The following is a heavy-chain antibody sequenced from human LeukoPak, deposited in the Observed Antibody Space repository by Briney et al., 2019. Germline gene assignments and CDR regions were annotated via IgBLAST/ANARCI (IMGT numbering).Heavy chain of an antibody. V-gene: IGHV4-34*01. J-gene: IGHJ3*02. CDR2: INHSGST. Sequence: SETLSLTCAVYGGSFSGYYWSWIRQPPGKGLEWIGEINHSGSTNYNPPLKSRVTISVDTSKNQFSLKLSSVTAADTAVYYCARGGFYGDDAFDIWGQGTMVTVSS. D-gene: IGHD4-17*01. CDR1: GGSFSGYY. CDR3: ARGGFYGDDAFDI.